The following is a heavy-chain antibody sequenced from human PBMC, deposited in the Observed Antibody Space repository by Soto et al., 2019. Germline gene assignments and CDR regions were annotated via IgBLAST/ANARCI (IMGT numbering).Heavy chain of an antibody. CDR3: ARDPVGATYFDY. CDR1: GGSISSGGYS. J-gene: IGHJ4*02. CDR2: IYYMGST. V-gene: IGHV4-61*08. Sequence: SETLSLTCAVSGGSISSGGYSWSWIRQPPGKGLEWIGYIYYMGSTNYNASLKSRVTMSIDTSKNQFSLKLSSVTAAVTAIYYCARDPVGATYFDYWGQGAPVTVSS. D-gene: IGHD1-26*01.